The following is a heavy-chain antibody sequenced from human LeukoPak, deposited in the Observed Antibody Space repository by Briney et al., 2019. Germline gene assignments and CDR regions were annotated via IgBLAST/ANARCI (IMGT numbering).Heavy chain of an antibody. Sequence: GASVKVSCKASGYTFTGYYMHWVRQAPGQGLEWMGWINPNSGGTNYAQRFQGRVTMTRDTSISTAYMELSRLRSDDTAVYYCARAGAYGYCSGGSCYNWFDPWGQGTLVTVSS. D-gene: IGHD2-15*01. V-gene: IGHV1-2*02. CDR2: INPNSGGT. CDR3: ARAGAYGYCSGGSCYNWFDP. J-gene: IGHJ5*02. CDR1: GYTFTGYY.